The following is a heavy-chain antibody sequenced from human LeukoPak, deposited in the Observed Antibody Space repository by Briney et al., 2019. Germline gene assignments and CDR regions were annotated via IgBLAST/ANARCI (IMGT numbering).Heavy chain of an antibody. CDR1: GYTFTSYD. J-gene: IGHJ5*02. CDR2: MNPNSGNT. V-gene: IGHV1-8*01. CDR3: ATAPWYANWFDP. D-gene: IGHD2-15*01. Sequence: ASVKVSCKASGYTFTSYDINWVRQATGQGLEWMGWMNPNSGNTGYAQKFQGRVTMTRNTSISTAYMELSSLRSEDTAVYYCATAPWYANWFDPWGQGTLVTVSS.